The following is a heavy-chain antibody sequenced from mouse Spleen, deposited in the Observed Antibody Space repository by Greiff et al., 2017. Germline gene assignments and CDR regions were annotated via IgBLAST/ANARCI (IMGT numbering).Heavy chain of an antibody. Sequence: QVQLQQPGAELVMPGASVKLSCKASGYTFTSYWMHWVKQRPGQGLEWIGEIDTSDSYTNYNQKFKGKATLTVDKSSSTAYMQLSSLTSEDSAVYYCAPYRYDGRGFDYWGQGTTLSLL. D-gene: IGHD2-14*01. J-gene: IGHJ2*01. CDR3: APYRYDGRGFDY. CDR1: GYTFTSYW. CDR2: IDTSDSYT. V-gene: IGHV1-69*01.